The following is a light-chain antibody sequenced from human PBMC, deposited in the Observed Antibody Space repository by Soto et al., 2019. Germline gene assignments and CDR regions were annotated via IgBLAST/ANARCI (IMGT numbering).Light chain of an antibody. CDR3: ATWDDSLNEYV. Sequence: QSVLTQPPSVSEAPRQRVTISCSGSSSNIGNNGVNWYQQFPGKAPKLLIYYDDLKPSGVSDRFSGSKSGTSASLAISGLQSEDEADYYCATWDDSLNEYVFGIGTKFAGL. V-gene: IGLV1-36*01. CDR2: YDD. CDR1: SSNIGNNG. J-gene: IGLJ1*01.